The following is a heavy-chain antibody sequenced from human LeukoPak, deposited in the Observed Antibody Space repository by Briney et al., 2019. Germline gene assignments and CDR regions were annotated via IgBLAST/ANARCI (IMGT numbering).Heavy chain of an antibody. CDR3: ARTPPTAGLTTIGVGSVY. CDR1: GFTFSTYS. CDR2: ISGSSETI. D-gene: IGHD4-11*01. J-gene: IGHJ4*02. V-gene: IGHV3-48*02. Sequence: GGSLRLSCAASGFTFSTYSMNWVRQAPGKGLEWVSYISGSSETIYYADSVKGRFTISRDNAKNSLYLQMNSLRDEDTAVYYCARTPPTAGLTTIGVGSVYWGQGTLVTVSS.